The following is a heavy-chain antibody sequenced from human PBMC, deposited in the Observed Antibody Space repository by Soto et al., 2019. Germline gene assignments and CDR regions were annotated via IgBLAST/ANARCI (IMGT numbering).Heavy chain of an antibody. CDR3: ATSGYCTSTSCFSFDY. CDR1: GGSSSSYY. Sequence: FEILSLTCTVSGGSSSSYYWSWIRKPPGKGLEWIGYVSYSGSANYNPSLKSRVTISIDMSKNQFSLNLNSVTAADTAVYYCATSGYCTSTSCFSFDYWGQGTQVTVSS. V-gene: IGHV4-59*08. CDR2: VSYSGSA. J-gene: IGHJ4*02. D-gene: IGHD2-2*01.